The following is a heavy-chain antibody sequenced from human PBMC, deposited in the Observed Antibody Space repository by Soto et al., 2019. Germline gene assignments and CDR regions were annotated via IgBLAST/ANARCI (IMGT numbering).Heavy chain of an antibody. V-gene: IGHV1-18*01. CDR1: GYTFTSYG. Sequence: QVQLVQSGAEVKKPGASVKVSCKASGYTFTSYGISWVRQAPGQGLEWMGWISAYNGNTNYAQKLQGRVTMTTDTSTSTAYMELRSLSTAATAVYYCARDPYYSSSHSFDPWGHGTLVTVSS. CDR3: ARDPYYSSSHSFDP. CDR2: ISAYNGNT. J-gene: IGHJ5*02. D-gene: IGHD6-13*01.